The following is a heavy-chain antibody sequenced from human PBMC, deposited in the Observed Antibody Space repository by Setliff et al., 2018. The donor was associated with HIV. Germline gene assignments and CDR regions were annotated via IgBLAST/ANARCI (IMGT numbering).Heavy chain of an antibody. D-gene: IGHD3-22*01. V-gene: IGHV4-4*09. CDR1: GASISTYS. CDR2: ISTSGST. J-gene: IGHJ2*01. Sequence: TSETLSLTCIVSGASISTYSWSWIRQSPGKGLECIGYISTSGSTNYNPSLKSRVTISPDTSKNQCSLKLTSVTAADTAVYYCARHPDSGFYYSPLLNNWYFDLWGPGTLVTVSS. CDR3: ARHPDSGFYYSPLLNNWYFDL.